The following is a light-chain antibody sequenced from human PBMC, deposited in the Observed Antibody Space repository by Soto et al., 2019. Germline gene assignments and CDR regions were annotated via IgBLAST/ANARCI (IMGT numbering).Light chain of an antibody. CDR2: RNN. CDR3: AAWDASLSAVV. CDR1: SSNIGSNY. Sequence: QPVLTQPPSASGTPGQRVTISCSGSSSNIGSNYVYWYQQLPGTAPKLLIYRNNQRPSGVPDRLSGSKSGTSASLAISGRRSEDDADYYCAAWDASLSAVVFGGGTQLTVL. V-gene: IGLV1-47*01. J-gene: IGLJ2*01.